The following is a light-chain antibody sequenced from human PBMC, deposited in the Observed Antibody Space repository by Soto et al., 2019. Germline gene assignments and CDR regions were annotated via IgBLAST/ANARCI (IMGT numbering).Light chain of an antibody. V-gene: IGKV3-20*01. J-gene: IGKJ2*01. CDR2: GAS. Sequence: EIVLTQSPGTLSLSPGERATLSCRASQSLTTTYLAWYQHKPGQAPRLLIYGASSWATGIPERFSGSGSGTDFTLTIDSLEPEDCAIYYCQQYGSSPYTFGQGTKVDIK. CDR3: QQYGSSPYT. CDR1: QSLTTTY.